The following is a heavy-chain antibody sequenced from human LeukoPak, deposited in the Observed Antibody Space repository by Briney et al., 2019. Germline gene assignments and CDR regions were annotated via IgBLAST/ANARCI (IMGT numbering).Heavy chain of an antibody. V-gene: IGHV4-59*08. D-gene: IGHD1-26*01. CDR2: IYYSGST. CDR3: ARQNSGSYYPSYFDY. Sequence: SETLSLTCTVSGGSISSNYWSWIRQPPGKGLEWIGYIYYSGSTNYNPSPKSRVTISVDTSKNQFSLKLSSVTAADTAVYYCARQNSGSYYPSYFDYWGQGTLVTVSS. J-gene: IGHJ4*02. CDR1: GGSISSNY.